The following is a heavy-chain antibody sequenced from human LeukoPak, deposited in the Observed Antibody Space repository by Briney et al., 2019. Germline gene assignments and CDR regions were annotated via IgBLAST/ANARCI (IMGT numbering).Heavy chain of an antibody. CDR1: GGTFSSYA. D-gene: IGHD3-22*01. CDR2: IIPILGIA. V-gene: IGHV1-69*04. Sequence: GASVKVSCKASGGTFSSYAISWVRQAPGQGLEWMGRIIPILGIANYAQKFQGRVTITADKSTSTAYMELSSLRSEDTAVYYCARGGSSGPGGLWGQGTLVTVSS. CDR3: ARGGSSGPGGL. J-gene: IGHJ4*02.